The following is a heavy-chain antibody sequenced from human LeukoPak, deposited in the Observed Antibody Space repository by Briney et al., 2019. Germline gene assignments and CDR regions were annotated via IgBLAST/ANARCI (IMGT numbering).Heavy chain of an antibody. Sequence: SETLSLTCTVSGGSISSSSYYWGWIRQPPGKGLEWIGSIYYSGSTYYNSSLKSRVTISVDTSKNQFSLKLSSVTAADTAVYYCARAQALSDSWYYYMDVWGKGTTVTVSS. CDR3: ARAQALSDSWYYYMDV. CDR2: IYYSGST. V-gene: IGHV4-39*07. D-gene: IGHD2/OR15-2a*01. J-gene: IGHJ6*03. CDR1: GGSISSSSYY.